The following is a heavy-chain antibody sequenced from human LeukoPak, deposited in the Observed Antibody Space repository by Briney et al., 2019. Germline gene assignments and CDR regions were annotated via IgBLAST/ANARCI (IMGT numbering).Heavy chain of an antibody. CDR1: GDSVSSNSAT. CDR3: ARNYYGSGSYYSHFDY. D-gene: IGHD3-10*01. CDR2: VYYRSNWDN. V-gene: IGHV6-1*01. J-gene: IGHJ4*02. Sequence: SQTLSLTCAISGDSVSSNSATWNWIRQSPSRGLEWLGRVYYRSNWDNDYAVSVKSRITINPDTSKNQFSLQLKSVTPEDTAVYYCARNYYGSGSYYSHFDYWGQGTLVTVSS.